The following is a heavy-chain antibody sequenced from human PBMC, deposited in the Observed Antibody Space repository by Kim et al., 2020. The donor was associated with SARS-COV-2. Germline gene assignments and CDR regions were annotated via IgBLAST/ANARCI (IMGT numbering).Heavy chain of an antibody. CDR3: ARGWDYGDFYWYFDL. J-gene: IGHJ2*01. V-gene: IGHV4-59*09. Sequence: PPLKSRVTISVDTSKNQFSLKLSSVTAADTAVYYCARGWDYGDFYWYFDLWGRGTLVTVSS. D-gene: IGHD4-17*01.